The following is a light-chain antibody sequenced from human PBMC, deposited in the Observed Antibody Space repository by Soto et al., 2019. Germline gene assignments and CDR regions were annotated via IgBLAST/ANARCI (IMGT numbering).Light chain of an antibody. Sequence: EIVLTQSPGTLSLSPGERATLSCRASQSVSSSYLAWYQQKPGQAPKFLIYGVSSRATGIPDRVSGSGSGTDYTRTISRLEPEDFAVYYWQQYDSSQWTFGQGTKVEIK. J-gene: IGKJ1*01. CDR1: QSVSSSY. V-gene: IGKV3-20*01. CDR2: GVS. CDR3: QQYDSSQWT.